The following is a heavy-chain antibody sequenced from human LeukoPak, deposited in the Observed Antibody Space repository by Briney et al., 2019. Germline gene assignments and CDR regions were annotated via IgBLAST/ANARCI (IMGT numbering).Heavy chain of an antibody. Sequence: GGSLRLSCAASGFTFDDYAMHWVRQAPGKGLEWVSLISGDGGSTYYADSVKGRFTISGDNSKNSLYLQMNSLRTEDTALYYCAKDMGPFESYGMDVWGQGTPVTVSS. J-gene: IGHJ6*02. CDR3: AKDMGPFESYGMDV. D-gene: IGHD1-26*01. CDR1: GFTFDDYA. V-gene: IGHV3-43*02. CDR2: ISGDGGST.